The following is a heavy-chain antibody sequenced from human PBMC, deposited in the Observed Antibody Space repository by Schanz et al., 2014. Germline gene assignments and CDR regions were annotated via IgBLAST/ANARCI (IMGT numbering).Heavy chain of an antibody. V-gene: IGHV3-23*01. CDR3: ARGGPAYYFDD. CDR2: ISGSGGST. J-gene: IGHJ4*02. Sequence: EVQLLESGGGLVQPGGSLRLSCAASGFTFTNYAMSWVRQVPGKGLEWVSAISGSGGSTYYADSVKGRFTISRDNSKNTVYIQRNSLRAEDTAVYYCARGGPAYYFDDWGQGTLVTVSS. CDR1: GFTFTNYA.